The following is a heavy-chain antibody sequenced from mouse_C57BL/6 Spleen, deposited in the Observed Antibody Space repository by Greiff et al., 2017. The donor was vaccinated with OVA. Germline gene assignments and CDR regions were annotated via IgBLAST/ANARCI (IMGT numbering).Heavy chain of an antibody. CDR1: GFTFSSYA. CDR3: ARDAMDY. CDR2: ISDGGSYT. V-gene: IGHV5-4*01. Sequence: VQLKESGGGLVKPGGSLKLSCAASGFTFSSYAMSWVRQTPEKRLEWVATISDGGSYTYYPDNVKGRFTISRDTAKNDLYLQMSHLKSEDTAMYYCARDAMDYWGQGTSVTVSS. J-gene: IGHJ4*01.